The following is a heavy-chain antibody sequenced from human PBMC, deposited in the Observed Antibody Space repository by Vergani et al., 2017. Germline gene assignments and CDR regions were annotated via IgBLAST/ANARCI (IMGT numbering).Heavy chain of an antibody. Sequence: EVQLVESGGGLVKPGGSLRLSCAASGFTFSSYSMNWVRPAPGKGLEWVSSISSSSSYISSADPVKGRFTISGDHAKNSLYLQMNSLRAEDTAGYYCARVPVVVTAIKYYYGMDVWGQGTTVTVSS. CDR2: ISSSSSYI. D-gene: IGHD2-21*02. CDR3: ARVPVVVTAIKYYYGMDV. J-gene: IGHJ6*02. CDR1: GFTFSSYS. V-gene: IGHV3-21*01.